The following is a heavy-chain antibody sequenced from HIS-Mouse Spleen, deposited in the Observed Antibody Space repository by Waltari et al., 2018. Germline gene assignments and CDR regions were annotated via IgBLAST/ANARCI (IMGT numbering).Heavy chain of an antibody. CDR2: IYYSGST. Sequence: QLQLQESGPGLVKPSETLSLTCTVSGGSLSSSRYHWGWIRQPPGKGREWIGSIYYSGSTYYNPSLKSRVTISVDTSKNQFSLKLSSVTAADTAVYYCAREIPYSSSWYDWYFDLWGRGTLVTVSS. J-gene: IGHJ2*01. CDR3: AREIPYSSSWYDWYFDL. V-gene: IGHV4-39*07. D-gene: IGHD6-13*01. CDR1: GGSLSSSRYH.